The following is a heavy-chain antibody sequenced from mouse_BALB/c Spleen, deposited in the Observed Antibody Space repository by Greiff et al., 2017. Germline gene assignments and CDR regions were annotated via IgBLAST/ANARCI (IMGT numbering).Heavy chain of an antibody. V-gene: IGHV14-4*02. CDR1: GFNIKDYY. CDR3: NAGSSGYDDY. J-gene: IGHJ2*01. CDR2: IDPENGDT. Sequence: EVQLQQSGAELVRSGASVKLSCTASGFNIKDYYMHWVKQRPEQGLEWIGWIDPENGDTEYAPKFQGKATMTADTSSNTAYLQLSSLTSEDTAVYYCNAGSSGYDDYWGQGTTLTVSS. D-gene: IGHD3-1*01.